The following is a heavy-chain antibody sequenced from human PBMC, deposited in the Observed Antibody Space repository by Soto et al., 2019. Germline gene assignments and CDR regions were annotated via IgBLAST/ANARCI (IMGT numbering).Heavy chain of an antibody. V-gene: IGHV3-23*01. Sequence: PGGSLRLSCAASGFTFSSYAMSWVRQAPGKGLEWVSAISGSGGSTYYADSVKGRFTISRDNSKNTLYLQMNSLRAEDTAVYYCAKGWYYDSSGYKGVYFDYWGQGTLVTVSS. CDR1: GFTFSSYA. D-gene: IGHD3-22*01. J-gene: IGHJ4*02. CDR2: ISGSGGST. CDR3: AKGWYYDSSGYKGVYFDY.